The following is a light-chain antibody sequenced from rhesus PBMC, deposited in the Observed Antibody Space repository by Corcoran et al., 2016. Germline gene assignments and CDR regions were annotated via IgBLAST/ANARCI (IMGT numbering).Light chain of an antibody. CDR3: LQYSSSPFT. J-gene: IGKJ3*01. CDR1: QSISSW. Sequence: DIQMTQSPSSLSASVGDTVTITFRASQSISSWLDWYQQKPGKAPKLLTYKASRLQSGVASRFSGRGSGTDFTLTISSLQPEDFATYYCLQYSSSPFTFGPGTKLDIK. CDR2: KAS. V-gene: IGKV1-22*01.